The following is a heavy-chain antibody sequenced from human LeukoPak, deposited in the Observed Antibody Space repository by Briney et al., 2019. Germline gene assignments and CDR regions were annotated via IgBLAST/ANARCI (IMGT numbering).Heavy chain of an antibody. Sequence: GSLRLSCAASGFTFGDYYMNWVRQAPGKGLEWVGRSRNKRNGYTAEYAASVKGRFIISRDDSTNSVYLQMNSLKTEDTAIYYCTRDREVARVWHAFEMSGQGTMVSVSS. J-gene: IGHJ3*02. CDR2: SRNKRNGYTA. CDR1: GFTFGDYY. CDR3: TRDREVARVWHAFEM. V-gene: IGHV3-72*01. D-gene: IGHD5-12*01.